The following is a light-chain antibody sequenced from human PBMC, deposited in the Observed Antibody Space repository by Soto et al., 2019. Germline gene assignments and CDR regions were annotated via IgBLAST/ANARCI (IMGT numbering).Light chain of an antibody. V-gene: IGKV3-11*01. CDR2: DAS. J-gene: IGKJ5*01. CDR1: QSISSY. Sequence: ILLTQSPSTLSLSPGERATLSCRASQSISSYLAWYQQKPGQAPRLLIYDASNRATAIPARFSGSGSGTDFTLTISSLEPEDFAVYYCQQRNYWPITFGQGTRLEIK. CDR3: QQRNYWPIT.